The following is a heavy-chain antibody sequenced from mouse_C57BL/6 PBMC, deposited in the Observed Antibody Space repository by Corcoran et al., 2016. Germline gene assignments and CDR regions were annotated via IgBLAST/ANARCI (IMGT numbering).Heavy chain of an antibody. CDR3: ARWGPDWYFDV. CDR2: INTYSGVP. CDR1: GYTFTTYG. V-gene: IGHV9-3*01. J-gene: IGHJ1*03. Sequence: QIQLVQSGTELKKPGETVKISCKASGYTFTTYGMSWVKQAPGKGLKWMGWINTYSGVPTYADDFKGRFAFSLETSASTAYLQINNLKNEDTATYCCARWGPDWYFDVWGTGTSVIVSS.